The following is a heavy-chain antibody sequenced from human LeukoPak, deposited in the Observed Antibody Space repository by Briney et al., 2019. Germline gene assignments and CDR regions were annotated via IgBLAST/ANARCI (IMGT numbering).Heavy chain of an antibody. V-gene: IGHV1-2*02. D-gene: IGHD5-18*01. CDR3: ARGTSYGLDY. Sequence: GASVKVSCKASGYXFTGYYIHWVRQAPGQGLEWMGWINPNSGGANYAQKFQGRVTMTRDTYISTAYMELSRLRSDDTAVYYCARGTSYGLDYWGQGTLVTVSS. J-gene: IGHJ4*02. CDR1: GYXFTGYY. CDR2: INPNSGGA.